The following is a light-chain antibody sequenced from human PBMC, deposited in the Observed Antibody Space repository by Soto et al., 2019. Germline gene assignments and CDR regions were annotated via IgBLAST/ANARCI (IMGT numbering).Light chain of an antibody. CDR1: EDINSR. V-gene: IGKV1-12*01. CDR2: AAF. Sequence: DIQMTRPASSAPAAPGHGVTISCRASEDINSRLAWYQQKPGNDPKLLIYAAFILQSGVQSRFSGYGSGTDFTLSISSLQPEECATDDCQQADSFPITFGQGTRLEI. CDR3: QQADSFPIT. J-gene: IGKJ5*01.